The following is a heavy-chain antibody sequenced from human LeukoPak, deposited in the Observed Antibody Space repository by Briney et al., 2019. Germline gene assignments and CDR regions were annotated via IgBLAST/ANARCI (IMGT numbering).Heavy chain of an antibody. CDR1: GGSISSSSYY. CDR2: IYYSGST. Sequence: PSETLSLTCTVSGGSISSSSYYWGWIRQPPGKGLEWIGYIYYSGSTNYNPSLKSRVTISVDTSKNQFSLKLSSVTAADTAVYYCARDRGTDYGDYVHYYGMDVWGQGTTVTVSS. D-gene: IGHD4-17*01. J-gene: IGHJ6*02. V-gene: IGHV4-61*01. CDR3: ARDRGTDYGDYVHYYGMDV.